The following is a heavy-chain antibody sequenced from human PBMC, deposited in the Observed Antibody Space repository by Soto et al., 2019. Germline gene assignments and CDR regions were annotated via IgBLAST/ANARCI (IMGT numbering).Heavy chain of an antibody. CDR2: ILPIFGTA. J-gene: IGHJ4*02. CDR3: ARWSGIAVAGTQSDY. Sequence: GASVKVSCKSSGGTFSTSSINCVRQAPGQGPEWMGNILPIFGTADYAHKFQGRVTITADESTSTAYMELSSLRSEDTAVYYCARWSGIAVAGTQSDYWGQGTLVTVSS. D-gene: IGHD6-19*01. CDR1: GGTFSTSS. V-gene: IGHV1-69*13.